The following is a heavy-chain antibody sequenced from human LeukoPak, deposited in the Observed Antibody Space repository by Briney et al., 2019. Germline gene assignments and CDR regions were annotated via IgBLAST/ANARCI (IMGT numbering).Heavy chain of an antibody. CDR3: ARELQRPLDY. D-gene: IGHD4-11*01. CDR1: GFTFSGEW. V-gene: IGHV3-7*01. Sequence: EGSLRLSCTASGFTFSGEWMSWVRQAPGKGLEWVANIKYDGAEEFYVDSVRGRFTISRDNAKNSLSLQMNSLRAEDTAVYYCARELQRPLDYWGQGILVTVSS. CDR2: IKYDGAEE. J-gene: IGHJ4*02.